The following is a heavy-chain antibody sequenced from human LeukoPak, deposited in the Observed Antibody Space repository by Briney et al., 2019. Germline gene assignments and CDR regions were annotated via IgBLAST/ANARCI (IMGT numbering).Heavy chain of an antibody. V-gene: IGHV4-39*01. D-gene: IGHD3-10*01. CDR1: GGSITSSNYY. CDR3: ARGAPRNPQMSFDY. J-gene: IGHJ4*02. CDR2: IYFSGST. Sequence: SETLSLTCTVSGGSITSSNYYWGWVRQPPGKGLEWIGTIYFSGSTYYNAPLKSRVTISVDTSKNQFSLKLSSVTAADTAVYYCARGAPRNPQMSFDYWGQGTLVTVSS.